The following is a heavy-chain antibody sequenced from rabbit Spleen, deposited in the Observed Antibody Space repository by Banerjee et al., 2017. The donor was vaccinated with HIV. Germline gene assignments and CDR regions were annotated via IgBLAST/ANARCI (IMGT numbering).Heavy chain of an antibody. J-gene: IGHJ6*01. CDR1: GFSFSSSYY. CDR2: IYVGSSDSS. CDR3: ARDTSSSFSSYGMDL. Sequence: QSLEESGGGLVQPEGSLTLTCTASGFSFSSSYYMCWVRQAPGKGLEWIACIYVGSSDSSHYASWAKGRFTISKTSSTTVALQMTSLTVADTATYFCARDTSSSFSSYGMDLWGPGTLVT. D-gene: IGHD1-1*01. V-gene: IGHV1S40*01.